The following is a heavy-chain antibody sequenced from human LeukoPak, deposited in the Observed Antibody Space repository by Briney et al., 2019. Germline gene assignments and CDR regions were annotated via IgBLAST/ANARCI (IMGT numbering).Heavy chain of an antibody. V-gene: IGHV1-46*01. J-gene: IGHJ4*02. D-gene: IGHD1-26*01. Sequence: ASVKVSCKASGYTFTYYYMHWVRQAPGQGLEWMGIINPSGGSSTYAQKFQGRLTMTRDTSTSTVYMELSSLRSEDTAFYYCAAGQGAAPHWGQGTLVIVSS. CDR3: AAGQGAAPH. CDR2: INPSGGSS. CDR1: GYTFTYYY.